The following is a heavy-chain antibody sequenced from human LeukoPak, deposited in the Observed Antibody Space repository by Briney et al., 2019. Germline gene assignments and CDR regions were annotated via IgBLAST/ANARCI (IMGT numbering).Heavy chain of an antibody. J-gene: IGHJ4*02. CDR3: ARDRGSGYAN. CDR2: ISGYNGNT. Sequence: ASVNVSFKSSGSTFTSNSISWMRLPPGQGMEWMGLISGYNGNTNYAQKLQRRVTMTTDTPTSTAYMELRSLRSDDTGVYYCARDRGSGYANWGQGTRDTVSS. V-gene: IGHV1-18*01. D-gene: IGHD3-3*01. CDR1: GSTFTSNS.